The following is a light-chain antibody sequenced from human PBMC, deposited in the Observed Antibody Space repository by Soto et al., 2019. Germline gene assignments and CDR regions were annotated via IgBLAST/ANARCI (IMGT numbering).Light chain of an antibody. CDR3: QQYNNWPLT. CDR2: GAS. V-gene: IGKV3-15*01. CDR1: QNVNTN. Sequence: EVVMTQSPATLSVSPGDRATLSCRASQNVNTNLAWYQQQPGQAPRLLIFGASTWATGIPVRFSGSGSGTEFTLTISSLQPEDFAVYYCQQYNNWPLTFGGGTKVEIK. J-gene: IGKJ4*01.